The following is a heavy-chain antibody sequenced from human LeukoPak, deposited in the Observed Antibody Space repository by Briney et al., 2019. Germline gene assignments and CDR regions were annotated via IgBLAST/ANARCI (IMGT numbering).Heavy chain of an antibody. V-gene: IGHV3-30-3*01. Sequence: GGSLRLSCAASGFTFSSYAMHWVRQAPGKGLEWVAVISYDGSNKYYADSVKGRFTISRDNSKNTLYLQMNSLRAEDTAVYYCAREYSSGWYPYFDYWGQGTLVTVSS. CDR3: AREYSSGWYPYFDY. J-gene: IGHJ4*02. CDR1: GFTFSSYA. D-gene: IGHD6-19*01. CDR2: ISYDGSNK.